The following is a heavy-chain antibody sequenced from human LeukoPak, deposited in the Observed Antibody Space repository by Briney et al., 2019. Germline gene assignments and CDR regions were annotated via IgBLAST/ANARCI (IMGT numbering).Heavy chain of an antibody. V-gene: IGHV3-7*03. J-gene: IGHJ4*02. CDR1: GFTFSSFW. CDR3: ARDRSSSFY. D-gene: IGHD6-6*01. Sequence: GGPLRLSCAASGFTFSSFWMTWVRQAPGKGLEWVANIKQDGSEKYYEDSVKGRFTISRDNADNSLYLQMNSLRAVDTAMYYCARDRSSSFYWGQGTLVTVSS. CDR2: IKQDGSEK.